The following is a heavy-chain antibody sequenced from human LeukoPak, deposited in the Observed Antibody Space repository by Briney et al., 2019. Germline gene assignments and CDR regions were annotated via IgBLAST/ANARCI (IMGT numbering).Heavy chain of an antibody. CDR2: ISNEGSKK. V-gene: IGHV3-30-3*01. Sequence: GGSLRLSCAASGFTFSGCAMHWVRQAPGKGLEWVAVISNEGSKKYYADSVKGRFTISRDNSKNTLYLQMNSLRSEDTAVYYCARDLVNSGYVDYWGQGTLGTVSS. J-gene: IGHJ4*02. CDR1: GFTFSGCA. D-gene: IGHD1-26*01. CDR3: ARDLVNSGYVDY.